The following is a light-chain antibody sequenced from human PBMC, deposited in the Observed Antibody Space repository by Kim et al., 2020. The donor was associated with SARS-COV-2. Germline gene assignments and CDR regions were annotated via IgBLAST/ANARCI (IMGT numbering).Light chain of an antibody. CDR2: KNS. J-gene: IGLJ3*02. CDR1: SSNIGSNY. V-gene: IGLV1-47*01. Sequence: GQRVTISCSGSSSNIGSNYVYWYQQLPGTAPKLLIYKNSQRPSGVPDRFSGSKSGTSGSLAISGLRSEDEADYYCAARDDTLSGPVFGGGTQLTVL. CDR3: AARDDTLSGPV.